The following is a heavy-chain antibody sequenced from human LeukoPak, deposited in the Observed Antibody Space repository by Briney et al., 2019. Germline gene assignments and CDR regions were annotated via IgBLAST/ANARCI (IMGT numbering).Heavy chain of an antibody. CDR1: GYTFTSYG. CDR3: ATGYCSSTNCRIDY. Sequence: ASVKVSCKAPGYTFTSYGISWVRQAPGQGLEWMGWIRVYNGDINYAQKLQGRVTMTTDTSTSTAYMELRSLRSDDTAVYYCATGYCSSTNCRIDYWGQGTLVSVSS. V-gene: IGHV1-18*01. CDR2: IRVYNGDI. D-gene: IGHD2-2*03. J-gene: IGHJ4*02.